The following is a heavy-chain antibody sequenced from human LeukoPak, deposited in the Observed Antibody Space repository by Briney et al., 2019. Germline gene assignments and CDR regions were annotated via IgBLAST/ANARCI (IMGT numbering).Heavy chain of an antibody. CDR1: GFTFDDYA. CDR3: AKAALNYDSSGYGLYFDY. D-gene: IGHD3-22*01. Sequence: GGSLRLSCAASGFTFDDYAMHWVRQAPGKGLEWVSGISWNSGSIGYADSVKGRFTISRDNAKNSLYLQMNSLRAEDTALYYCAKAALNYDSSGYGLYFDYWGQGTLVTVSP. J-gene: IGHJ4*02. V-gene: IGHV3-9*01. CDR2: ISWNSGSI.